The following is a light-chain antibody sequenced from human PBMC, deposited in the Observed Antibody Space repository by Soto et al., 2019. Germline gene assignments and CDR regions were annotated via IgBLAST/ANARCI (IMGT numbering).Light chain of an antibody. Sequence: EIALTQSPGTLSLSPGARATLSCRASQSVSSSYLAWYQQKPGQAPRLLISDASNRATGIPARFSGSGSGTDFTLTISSLEPEDSAVYYCRLRKEWRTSSQRAKVDIK. J-gene: IGKJ1*01. V-gene: IGKV3D-20*02. CDR1: QSVSSSY. CDR3: RLRKEWRT. CDR2: DAS.